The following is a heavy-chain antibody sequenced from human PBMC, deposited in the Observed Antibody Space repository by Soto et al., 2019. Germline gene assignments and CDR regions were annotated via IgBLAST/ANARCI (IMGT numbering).Heavy chain of an antibody. CDR3: ARASPSRAGIVGASRNKGPRGGAFDI. CDR2: ISYDGSNK. D-gene: IGHD1-26*01. CDR1: GFTFSSYA. V-gene: IGHV3-30-3*01. J-gene: IGHJ3*02. Sequence: GGSLRLSCAASGFTFSSYAMHWVRQAPGKGLEWVAVISYDGSNKYYADSVKGRFTISRDNSKNTLYLQMNSLGAEDTAVYYCARASPSRAGIVGASRNKGPRGGAFDIWGQGTMVTVSS.